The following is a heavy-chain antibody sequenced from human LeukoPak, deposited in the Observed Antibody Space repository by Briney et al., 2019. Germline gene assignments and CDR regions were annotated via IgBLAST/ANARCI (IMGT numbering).Heavy chain of an antibody. CDR1: GGTFSSYA. V-gene: IGHV1-69*13. CDR2: IIPIFGTA. Sequence: ASVKVSCKASGGTFSSYAISWVRQAPGQGLEWMGGIIPIFGTANYAQKFQGRVTITADESTSTAYMELSSLRSEDTAVYYCARIGMGGDFNYYYYYGMDVWGQGTTVTVSS. D-gene: IGHD2-21*01. J-gene: IGHJ6*02. CDR3: ARIGMGGDFNYYYYYGMDV.